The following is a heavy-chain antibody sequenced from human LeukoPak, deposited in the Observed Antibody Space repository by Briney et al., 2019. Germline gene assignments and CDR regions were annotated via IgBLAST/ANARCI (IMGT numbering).Heavy chain of an antibody. Sequence: GGSLRLSSAASGFTFSSYGMHWVRQAPGTGLEWVAVISYDGSNKYYADSVKGRFTISRDNSKNTLYLQMNSLRAEDTAVYYCAKEPFAYDSSGYTDYWGQGTLVTVSS. V-gene: IGHV3-30*18. CDR1: GFTFSSYG. CDR3: AKEPFAYDSSGYTDY. J-gene: IGHJ4*02. CDR2: ISYDGSNK. D-gene: IGHD3-22*01.